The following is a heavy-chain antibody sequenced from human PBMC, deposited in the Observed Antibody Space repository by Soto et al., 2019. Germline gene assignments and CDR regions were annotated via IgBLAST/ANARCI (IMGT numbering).Heavy chain of an antibody. Sequence: QPGGSLRLSCAASGFPFSSYPMSWVRQPPGKGLEWVSAISGSGGSTYYADSVKGRFTISRDNSKNTLYLQMNSLRAEDTAVYYCAKTPRHATTLDYWGQGTLVTVSS. V-gene: IGHV3-23*01. CDR1: GFPFSSYP. J-gene: IGHJ4*02. D-gene: IGHD1-26*01. CDR3: AKTPRHATTLDY. CDR2: ISGSGGST.